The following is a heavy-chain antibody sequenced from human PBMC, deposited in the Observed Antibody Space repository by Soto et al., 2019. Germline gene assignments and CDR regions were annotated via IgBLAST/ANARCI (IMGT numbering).Heavy chain of an antibody. D-gene: IGHD1-1*01. J-gene: IGHJ3*02. CDR3: ARMNQLAPKRNAFDI. V-gene: IGHV4-59*01. Sequence: KTSETLSLTCTVSGDSISSYFWTWIRQSPGKGLQWIGYIHYSGDTNYSPSLKSRVSLSVDTSKNQFSLRLTSVTAADTAVYFCARMNQLAPKRNAFDIWGQGTMVTVSS. CDR2: IHYSGDT. CDR1: GDSISSYF.